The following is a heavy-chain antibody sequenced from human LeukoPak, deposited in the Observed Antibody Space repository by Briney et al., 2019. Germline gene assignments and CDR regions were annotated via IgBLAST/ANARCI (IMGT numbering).Heavy chain of an antibody. J-gene: IGHJ4*02. CDR3: ARASMVRGYAFDY. CDR2: IYYNGST. Sequence: PSQTLSLTFTVSGXSISSGGYYWSWIRQHPGKGLEWIGYIYYNGSTYYNPSLKSRVTISVDTSKNQFSLKLSSVTAADTAVYYCARASMVRGYAFDYWGQGTLVTVSS. CDR1: GXSISSGGYY. V-gene: IGHV4-31*03. D-gene: IGHD3-10*01.